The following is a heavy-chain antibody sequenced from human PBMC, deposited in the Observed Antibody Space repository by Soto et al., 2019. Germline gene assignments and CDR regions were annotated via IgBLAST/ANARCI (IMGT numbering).Heavy chain of an antibody. CDR3: ARQGPSIVVVPAAPEGYGMDV. J-gene: IGHJ6*01. Sequence: QVQLQESGPGLVKPSQTLSLTCTVSGGSISSGGYYWSWIRQHPGKGLEWIGYIYYSGSTYYNPYIKSRGTISVDTSKNQFSLKLSSVTAAGTAVYYCARQGPSIVVVPAAPEGYGMDVW. CDR1: GGSISSGGYY. V-gene: IGHV4-31*03. CDR2: IYYSGST. D-gene: IGHD2-2*01.